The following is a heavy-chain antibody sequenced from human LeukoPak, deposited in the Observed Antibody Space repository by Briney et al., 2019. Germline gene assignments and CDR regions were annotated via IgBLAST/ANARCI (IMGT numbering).Heavy chain of an antibody. V-gene: IGHV3-23*01. CDR1: GFTFSNYA. J-gene: IGHJ4*02. CDR3: AKGISSSDY. CDR2: ITGSYDST. D-gene: IGHD2/OR15-2a*01. Sequence: GGSLRLSCAASGFTFSNYAMSWVRQAPGKGLEWVSAITGSYDSTNYADSVKGRFTISRDNSKNTLYLQMNSLRAEDTAVYYCAKGISSSDYWGQGTLVTVSS.